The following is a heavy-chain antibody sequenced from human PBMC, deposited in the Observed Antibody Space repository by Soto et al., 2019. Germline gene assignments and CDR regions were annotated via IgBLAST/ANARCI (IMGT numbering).Heavy chain of an antibody. V-gene: IGHV4-31*03. J-gene: IGHJ5*02. CDR2: IYYSGST. CDR1: GGSISSGGYY. CDR3: ARGYNFWSGYPPLSFAP. Sequence: SETLSLTCTVSGGSISSGGYYWSWIRQHPGKGLEWIGYIYYSGSTYYNPSLKSRVTISVDTSKNQFSLKLSSVTAADTAVYYCARGYNFWSGYPPLSFAPWGQGTLVTVSS. D-gene: IGHD3-3*01.